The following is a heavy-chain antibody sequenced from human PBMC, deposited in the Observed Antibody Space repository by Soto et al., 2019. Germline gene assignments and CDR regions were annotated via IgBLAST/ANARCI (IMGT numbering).Heavy chain of an antibody. V-gene: IGHV1-18*01. CDR2: ISAYNGNT. J-gene: IGHJ6*03. CDR3: AREYGSGGSCYSAGGYYYYYMDV. CDR1: GYTFTSYG. D-gene: IGHD2-15*01. Sequence: ASVKVSCKASGYTFTSYGISWVRQAPGQGLEWMGWISAYNGNTNYAQKLQGRVTMTTDTSTSTAYMELRSLRSDDTAVYYCAREYGSGGSCYSAGGYYYYYMDVWGKGTTVTVSS.